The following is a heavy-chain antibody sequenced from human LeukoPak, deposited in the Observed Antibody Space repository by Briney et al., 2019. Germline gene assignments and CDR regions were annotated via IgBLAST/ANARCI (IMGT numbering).Heavy chain of an antibody. CDR1: RLIVSANY. CDR3: AKDSSVPYGITD. J-gene: IGHJ4*02. CDR2: ISPSDGKT. V-gene: IGHV3-23*01. D-gene: IGHD4-17*01. Sequence: PGGSLRLSCVASRLIVSANYMTWVRQAPAKGLEWVSAISPSDGKTFYADSVKGRFTISRDNSKNTLSLQMNSLRAEDTARYYCAKDSSVPYGITDWGQGTLVTVSS.